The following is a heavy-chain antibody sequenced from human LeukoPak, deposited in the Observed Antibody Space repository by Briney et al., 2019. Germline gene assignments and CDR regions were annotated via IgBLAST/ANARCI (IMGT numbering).Heavy chain of an antibody. CDR1: GGTFSSYA. J-gene: IGHJ4*02. CDR3: AREGEVYCSSTSCYTDLGY. D-gene: IGHD2-2*02. Sequence: SVKVSCKASGGTFSSYAISWVRQAPGQGLEWTGGIIPIFGTANYAQKFQGRVTITTDESTSTAYMELSSLRSEDTAVYYCAREGEVYCSSTSCYTDLGYWGQGTLVTVSS. CDR2: IIPIFGTA. V-gene: IGHV1-69*05.